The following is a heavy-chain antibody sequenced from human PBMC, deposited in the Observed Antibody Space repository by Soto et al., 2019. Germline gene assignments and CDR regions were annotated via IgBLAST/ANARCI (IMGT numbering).Heavy chain of an antibody. J-gene: IGHJ5*02. D-gene: IGHD1-26*01. CDR1: GASFSDYS. Sequence: SETLSLTCAIYGASFSDYSWSWIRQPPGKGLQWIGEINHTGSTNYSPSLKSRVTISQDTSKNQFFLRLRSVTAADTAVYYCARRPAYTTYRYICFDPWGQGTPVTVSS. V-gene: IGHV4-34*01. CDR2: INHTGST. CDR3: ARRPAYTTYRYICFDP.